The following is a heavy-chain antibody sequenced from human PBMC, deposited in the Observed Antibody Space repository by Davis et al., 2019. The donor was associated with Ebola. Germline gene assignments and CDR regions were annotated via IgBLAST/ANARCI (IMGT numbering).Heavy chain of an antibody. CDR1: GYTFTSYA. D-gene: IGHD3-10*01. V-gene: IGHV1-18*01. Sequence: ASVKVSCKASGYTFTSYAISWVRQAPGQGLEWMGWISAYNGNTNYAQKLQGRVTMTTDTSTSTAYMELRSLRSDDTAVYYCARGITMVQMYNWFDPWGQGTLVTVSS. J-gene: IGHJ5*02. CDR3: ARGITMVQMYNWFDP. CDR2: ISAYNGNT.